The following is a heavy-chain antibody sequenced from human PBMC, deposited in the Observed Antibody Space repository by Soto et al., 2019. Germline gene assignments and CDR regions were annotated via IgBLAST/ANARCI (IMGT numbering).Heavy chain of an antibody. Sequence: EVQLVESGGGLVQPGGSLRLSCATSGFTFSDHYLEWVRQAPGKALEWVGRSRNRGQSYTTEYAASVKGRFTISRDDSNNSLYLQVNSLTTDDTAVYYCVLWVRGVINYWGQGTLVTVSS. D-gene: IGHD3-10*01. V-gene: IGHV3-72*01. CDR1: GFTFSDHY. J-gene: IGHJ1*01. CDR2: SRNRGQSYTT. CDR3: VLWVRGVINY.